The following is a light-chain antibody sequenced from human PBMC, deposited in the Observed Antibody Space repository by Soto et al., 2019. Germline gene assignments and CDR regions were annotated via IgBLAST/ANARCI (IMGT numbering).Light chain of an antibody. Sequence: QSVLTQPASVSGSPGQSVTISCTVTSSDVGAYKYVSWYQQHPGKAPKLMIYEVSNRPSGVSNRFSGSKSGNTASLTISGLQADDEADYYCNSYAGDIIRFVFGTGTRSPS. CDR1: SSDVGAYKY. V-gene: IGLV2-14*01. CDR2: EVS. CDR3: NSYAGDIIRFV. J-gene: IGLJ1*01.